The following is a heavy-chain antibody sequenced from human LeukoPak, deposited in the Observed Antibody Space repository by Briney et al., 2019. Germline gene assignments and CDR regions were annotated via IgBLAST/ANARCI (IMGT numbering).Heavy chain of an antibody. V-gene: IGHV4-38-2*02. J-gene: IGHJ4*02. CDR1: GYSISSGYY. CDR2: ISYSGTA. Sequence: PSETLSLTCTVSGYSISSGYYWGWIRPPPGKGLEWIGSISYSGTAYYNPSLRSRVTVSRDTSKNQFSLNLNSVTAADTAVYYCVRVRTGSISDHWGQGILVIVSS. D-gene: IGHD2-8*02. CDR3: VRVRTGSISDH.